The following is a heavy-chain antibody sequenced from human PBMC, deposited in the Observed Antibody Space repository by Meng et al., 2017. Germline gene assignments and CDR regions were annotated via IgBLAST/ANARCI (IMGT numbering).Heavy chain of an antibody. V-gene: IGHV1-2*06. CDR1: GYTFTGYY. CDR2: INPNSGGT. J-gene: IGHJ6*02. Sequence: ASVKVSCKASGYTFTGYYMHWVRQAPGQGLEWMGRINPNSGGTNYAQKFQGRVTMTRGTSISTAYMELSRLRSDDTAVYYCASTIIRFYYYYGMDVWGQGTTVTVSS. D-gene: IGHD3-3*01. CDR3: ASTIIRFYYYYGMDV.